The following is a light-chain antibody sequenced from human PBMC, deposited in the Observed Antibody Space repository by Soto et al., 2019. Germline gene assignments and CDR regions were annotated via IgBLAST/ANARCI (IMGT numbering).Light chain of an antibody. CDR1: SSDVGSYNR. CDR2: DVS. CDR3: SSYTSSSTYV. V-gene: IGLV2-18*02. J-gene: IGLJ1*01. Sequence: QSVLTQPPSVSGSPGQSVAISCTGTSSDVGSYNRVSWYQQPPGTAPKLMIYDVSDRPSGVPDRFSGSKSGNTASLTISGLQAEDEADYYCSSYTSSSTYVFGTGTMLTVL.